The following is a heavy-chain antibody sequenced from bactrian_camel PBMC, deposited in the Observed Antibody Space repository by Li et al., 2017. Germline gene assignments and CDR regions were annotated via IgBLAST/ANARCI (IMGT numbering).Heavy chain of an antibody. CDR3: AGDRSYGAWYMESQYKY. Sequence: QLESGGGSAQVGGSLRLSCSASADALMYMAWFRQTPGQKREAVAAITTGGSSTMYHDSVRGRFTISRESGKNTVHLQMNSLMPEDSGAYYCAGDRSYGAWYMESQYKYWGRGTQVTVS. V-gene: IGHV3S53*01. D-gene: IGHD6*01. CDR2: ITTGGSST. J-gene: IGHJ4*01. CDR1: ADALMY.